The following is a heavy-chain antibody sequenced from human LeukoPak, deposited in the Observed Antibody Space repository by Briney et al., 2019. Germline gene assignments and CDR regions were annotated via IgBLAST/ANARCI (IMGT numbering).Heavy chain of an antibody. J-gene: IGHJ6*03. CDR2: INWNGGST. CDR1: GFTFADYG. D-gene: IGHD2-2*01. Sequence: GGSLRLSCAASGFTFADYGISWVRQAPGKGLEWVSGINWNGGSTGYADSVKGRFTISRDNAKNSLYLQMNSLRAEVPALYCCARDPDIVVVPAAQGYMDVWGKGTTVTVSS. V-gene: IGHV3-20*04. CDR3: ARDPDIVVVPAAQGYMDV.